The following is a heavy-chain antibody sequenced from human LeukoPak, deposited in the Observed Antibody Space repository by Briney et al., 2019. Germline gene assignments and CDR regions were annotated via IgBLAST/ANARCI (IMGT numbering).Heavy chain of an antibody. CDR2: ISSSSSYI. CDR1: GFTFSSYS. J-gene: IGHJ6*02. D-gene: IGHD3-10*01. Sequence: GGSLRLSCAASGFTFSSYSMNWVRQAPGKGLEWVSSISSSSSYIYYADSVKGRFTISRDDAKNSLYLQMNSLRAEDTAVYYCARNSITMIRGASYYYYGMDVWGQGTTVTVSS. V-gene: IGHV3-21*01. CDR3: ARNSITMIRGASYYYYGMDV.